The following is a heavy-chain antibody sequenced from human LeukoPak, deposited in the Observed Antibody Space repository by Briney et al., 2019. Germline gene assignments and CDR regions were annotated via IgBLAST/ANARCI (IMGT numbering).Heavy chain of an antibody. Sequence: RASVKVSCKASGYTFTSYYMHWVRQAPGQGLEWMGIINPSGGSTSYAQKFQGRVTMTRDMSTSTVYMELSSLRSEDTAVYYCARGSVAGREGYYFDYWGQGTLVTVSS. CDR2: INPSGGST. J-gene: IGHJ4*02. CDR3: ARGSVAGREGYYFDY. D-gene: IGHD6-19*01. CDR1: GYTFTSYY. V-gene: IGHV1-46*01.